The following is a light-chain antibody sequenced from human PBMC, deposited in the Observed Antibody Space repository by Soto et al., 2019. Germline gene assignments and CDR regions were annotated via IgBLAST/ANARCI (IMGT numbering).Light chain of an antibody. CDR1: SSNIGAGYD. CDR3: QSYDSSLSAS. Sequence: QSVLTQPPSVSGAPGQRVTISCTGSSSNIGAGYDVHWYQPLPGTAPKLLIYANYNRPSGVPDRFSGSKSGTSASLAITGLQAEDEADYYCQSYDSSLSASFGTGTKLTVL. V-gene: IGLV1-40*01. CDR2: ANY. J-gene: IGLJ1*01.